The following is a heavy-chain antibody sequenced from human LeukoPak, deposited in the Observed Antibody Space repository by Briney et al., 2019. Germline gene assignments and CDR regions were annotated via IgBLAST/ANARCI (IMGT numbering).Heavy chain of an antibody. CDR3: ARERGYSSFDY. J-gene: IGHJ4*02. CDR1: VFTVSSNY. D-gene: IGHD6-13*01. V-gene: IGHV3-66*02. CDR2: IYSGGST. Sequence: GGSLRLSCAASVFTVSSNYMSWVRQAPGKGLEWVSVIYSGGSTYYADSVKGRFTISRDNSKNTLYLQMNSLRAEDTAVYYCARERGYSSFDYWGQGTLVTVSS.